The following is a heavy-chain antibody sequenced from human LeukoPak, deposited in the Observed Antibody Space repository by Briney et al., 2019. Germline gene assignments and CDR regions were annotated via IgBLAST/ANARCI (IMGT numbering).Heavy chain of an antibody. Sequence: RSLRLSCAASGFTFSDYAMHWVRQAPGKGLDWVALISYDGSNKNYADSVKGRFTISRDNSKNTFYLQMNSLRPEDTAMYFCARGSLLRGPDYWGQGALVTVSS. CDR2: ISYDGSNK. V-gene: IGHV3-30-3*01. D-gene: IGHD3-10*01. CDR1: GFTFSDYA. J-gene: IGHJ4*02. CDR3: ARGSLLRGPDY.